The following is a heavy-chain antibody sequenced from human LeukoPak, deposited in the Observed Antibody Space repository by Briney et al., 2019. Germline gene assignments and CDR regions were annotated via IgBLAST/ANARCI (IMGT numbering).Heavy chain of an antibody. CDR2: IYHSGST. CDR1: GYSISSGYY. Sequence: SETLSLTCTVSGYSISSGYYWGWIRQPPGKGLEWIGSIYHSGSTYYNPSLKSRVTISVDTSKNQFSLKLSPVTAADTAVYYCAKSDTPWGSWYYFDSWGQGTLVTVSS. J-gene: IGHJ4*02. D-gene: IGHD6-13*01. V-gene: IGHV4-38-2*02. CDR3: AKSDTPWGSWYYFDS.